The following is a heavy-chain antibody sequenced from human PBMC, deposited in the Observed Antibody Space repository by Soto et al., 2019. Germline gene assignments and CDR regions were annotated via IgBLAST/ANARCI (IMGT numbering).Heavy chain of an antibody. Sequence: LRLSCAASGFTFSYFGMHWVRQGPGKGLEWVAVIWYDGDLKYYADSVKGRFTISRDNFKNTLYLQMNSLRDEDTAVYYCARVGSQPAAAFPWGQGTLVTVSS. V-gene: IGHV3-33*01. CDR1: GFTFSYFG. CDR3: ARVGSQPAAAFP. D-gene: IGHD2-2*01. J-gene: IGHJ5*02. CDR2: IWYDGDLK.